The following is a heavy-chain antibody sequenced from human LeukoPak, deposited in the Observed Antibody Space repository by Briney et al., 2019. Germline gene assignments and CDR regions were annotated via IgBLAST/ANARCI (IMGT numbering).Heavy chain of an antibody. V-gene: IGHV1-8*01. CDR2: MNPNSGNT. Sequence: GASVTVSCTASGYTFTSYDINWVRQATGQGLEWMGWMNPNSGNTGYAQKFQGRVTMTRSTSISTAYMELSSLRSEDTAVYYCARGHTPKYCSGGSCYGYYWGQGTLVTVSS. CDR3: ARGHTPKYCSGGSCYGYY. D-gene: IGHD2-15*01. CDR1: GYTFTSYD. J-gene: IGHJ4*02.